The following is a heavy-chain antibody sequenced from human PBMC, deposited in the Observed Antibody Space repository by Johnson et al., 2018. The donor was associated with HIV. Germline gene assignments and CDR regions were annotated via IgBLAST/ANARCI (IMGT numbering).Heavy chain of an antibody. CDR2: MSSDGSTE. V-gene: IGHV3-30-3*01. CDR1: GFTFRNYA. CDR3: ARGGGCGGDCYSGYDAFDI. J-gene: IGHJ3*02. Sequence: QVQLVESGGGVVQPGRSLRLSCAASGFTFRNYAIHWVRQAPGQGLEWVAVMSSDGSTEYYADSVKGRFTISRDNSENTLYLQMNSLRIEETAVYYCARGGGCGGDCYSGYDAFDIWGQGTMVTVYS. D-gene: IGHD2-21*02.